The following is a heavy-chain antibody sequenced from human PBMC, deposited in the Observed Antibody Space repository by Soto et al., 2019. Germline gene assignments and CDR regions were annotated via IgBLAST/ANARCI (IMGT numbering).Heavy chain of an antibody. V-gene: IGHV4-59*01. CDR3: ARDLRGDYPKNYYGMDV. J-gene: IGHJ6*02. CDR2: IYYSGST. CDR1: GGSISSYY. D-gene: IGHD2-21*01. Sequence: KPSETLSLTCTVSGGSISSYYWSWIRQPPGKGLEWIGYIYYSGSTNYNPSLKSRVTISVDTSKNQFSLKLSSVTAADTAVYYCARDLRGDYPKNYYGMDVWGQGTTVTVSS.